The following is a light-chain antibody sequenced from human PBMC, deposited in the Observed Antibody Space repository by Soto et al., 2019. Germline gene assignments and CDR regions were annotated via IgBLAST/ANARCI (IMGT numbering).Light chain of an antibody. CDR2: DAS. V-gene: IGKV1-5*01. Sequence: DIQMTQSPSTLSSSVGDIFTITCRASQSISTWLAWFQQKPGKAPDLLIYDASSLESGVPSRFSGSGSGTEFTLTISSLQPDDFATYYCQHYNSYPYTFGQGTKVDIK. CDR1: QSISTW. J-gene: IGKJ2*01. CDR3: QHYNSYPYT.